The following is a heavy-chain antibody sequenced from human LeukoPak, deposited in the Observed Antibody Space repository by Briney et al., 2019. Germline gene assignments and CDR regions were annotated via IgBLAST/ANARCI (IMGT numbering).Heavy chain of an antibody. D-gene: IGHD1-26*01. Sequence: GESLKISCEGSGYEFTSYWIAWVRQMPGKGLKWMGIIYPGDSDARYSPSFQGQVTISADKSISTAYLQWSSLKASDTAMYYCARRRDLYSGSYYPFDYWGQGTLVTVSS. CDR2: IYPGDSDA. CDR3: ARRRDLYSGSYYPFDY. V-gene: IGHV5-51*01. J-gene: IGHJ4*02. CDR1: GYEFTSYW.